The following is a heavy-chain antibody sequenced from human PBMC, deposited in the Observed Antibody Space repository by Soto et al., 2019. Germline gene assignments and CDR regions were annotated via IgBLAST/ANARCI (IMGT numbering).Heavy chain of an antibody. Sequence: QVQLVQSGAEVKKPGASVKVSCKASGFAFTSYGVTWVRQAPGQGLEWMEWISPYNGNTNYAQKLQGRVTMTTDTSTSTAYMELRSLRSDDTAVYYCARGYTGYDYPYWGQGTLVTVSS. CDR2: ISPYNGNT. J-gene: IGHJ4*02. CDR3: ARGYTGYDYPY. V-gene: IGHV1-18*01. CDR1: GFAFTSYG. D-gene: IGHD5-12*01.